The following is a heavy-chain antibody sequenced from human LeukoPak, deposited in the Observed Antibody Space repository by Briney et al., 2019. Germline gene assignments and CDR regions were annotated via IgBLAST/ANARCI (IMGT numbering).Heavy chain of an antibody. CDR2: IIPILGIA. CDR1: GGTFSSYA. D-gene: IGHD3-22*01. CDR3: ARDNYDSSGYAFAY. J-gene: IGHJ4*02. V-gene: IGHV1-69*04. Sequence: ASVKVTCKASGGTFSSYAISWVRQAPGQGLEWMGRIIPILGIANYAQKFQGRVTITADKSTSTAYMELSSLRSEDTAVYYCARDNYDSSGYAFAYWGQGTLATVSS.